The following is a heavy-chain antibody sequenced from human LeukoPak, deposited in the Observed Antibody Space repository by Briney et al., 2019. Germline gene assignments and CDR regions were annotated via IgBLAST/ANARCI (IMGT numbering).Heavy chain of an antibody. CDR3: ARVSREYSSSWYVSRAFDI. CDR1: GGSISSGGYS. V-gene: IGHV4-30-2*01. CDR2: IYHSGGT. J-gene: IGHJ3*02. D-gene: IGHD6-13*01. Sequence: SETLSLTCAVSGGSISSGGYSWSWIRQPPGKGLEWIGYIYHSGGTYSNPSLKSRVTISVDRSKNQFSLKLSSVTAADTAVYYCARVSREYSSSWYVSRAFDIWGQGTMVTVSS.